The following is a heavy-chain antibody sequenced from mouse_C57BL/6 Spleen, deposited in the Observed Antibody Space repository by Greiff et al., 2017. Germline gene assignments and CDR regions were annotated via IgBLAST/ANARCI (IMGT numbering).Heavy chain of an antibody. Sequence: QVQLQQSGPELVKPGASVKISCQASGYAFSSSWMNWVKQRPGKGLEWIGRIYPGDGDTNYNGKFKGKATLTADKSSSTAYLQLSSLPSEEYGVYFCVDGYYDNYAKDCWGEGTSDTDCS. CDR1: GYAFSSSW. CDR2: IYPGDGDT. J-gene: IGHJ4*01. CDR3: VDGYYDNYAKDC. D-gene: IGHD2-3*01. V-gene: IGHV1-82*01.